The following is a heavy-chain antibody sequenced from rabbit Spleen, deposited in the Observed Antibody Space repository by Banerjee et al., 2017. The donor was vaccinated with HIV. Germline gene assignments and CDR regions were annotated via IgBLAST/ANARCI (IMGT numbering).Heavy chain of an antibody. CDR3: ARDSGASFSTYGMDL. CDR2: SYGGSSGST. CDR1: GFSFSSYYY. D-gene: IGHD1-1*01. V-gene: IGHV1S45*01. Sequence: QEQLVESGGGLVPPAGSLTLTCTASGFSFSSYYYMCWVRQAPGKGLGWVACSYGGSSGSTYSAAWARGRFSISKTSSTTVTLQMTSLTAADTATYFCARDSGASFSTYGMDLWGPGTLVTVS. J-gene: IGHJ6*01.